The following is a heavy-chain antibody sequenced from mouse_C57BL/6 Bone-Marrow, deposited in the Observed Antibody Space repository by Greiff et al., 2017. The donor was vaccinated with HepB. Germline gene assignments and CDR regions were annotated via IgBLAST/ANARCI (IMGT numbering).Heavy chain of an antibody. CDR2: IDPEDGDN. CDR3: TVWYFDV. CDR1: GFNIKDYY. J-gene: IGHJ1*03. Sequence: EVQLVESGAELVRPGASVKLSCTASGFNIKDYYMHWVKQRPEQGLEWIGRIDPEDGDNEYAPKFQGKATMNADTSSNTAYLQLSSLTSEDTAVYYCTVWYFDVWGTGTTVTVSS. V-gene: IGHV14-1*01.